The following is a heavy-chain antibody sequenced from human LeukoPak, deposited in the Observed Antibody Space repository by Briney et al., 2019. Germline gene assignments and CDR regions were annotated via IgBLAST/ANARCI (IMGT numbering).Heavy chain of an antibody. CDR2: IWYDGSNK. CDR3: AKGLYDRSGFFVD. V-gene: IGHV3-33*06. D-gene: IGHD3-22*01. CDR1: GFTFRNYG. Sequence: GGSLRLSCAASGFTFRNYGMHWVRQAPGKGLEWVAVIWYDGSNKYYADSVKGRFTISRDNSKNTMYLQMNSVTAEDTAVYYCAKGLYDRSGFFVDWGQGTLVTVSS. J-gene: IGHJ4*02.